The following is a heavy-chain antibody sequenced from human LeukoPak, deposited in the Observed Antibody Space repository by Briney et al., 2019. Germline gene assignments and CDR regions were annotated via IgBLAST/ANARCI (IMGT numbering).Heavy chain of an antibody. CDR3: ARAGSYRFDY. CDR2: LNTDGSIT. CDR1: GFTFSSYW. Sequence: GGSLRLSCAASGFTFSSYWMHWVRQAPGKGLVWFSRLNTDGSITNYADSVKGRFTISRDDAKSTLYLQMNSLRAEDTAVYYCARAGSYRFDYWGLGTLVTVSS. J-gene: IGHJ4*02. V-gene: IGHV3-74*01. D-gene: IGHD1-26*01.